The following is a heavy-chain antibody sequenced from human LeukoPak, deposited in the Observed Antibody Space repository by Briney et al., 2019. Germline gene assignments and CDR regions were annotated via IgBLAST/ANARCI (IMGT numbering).Heavy chain of an antibody. CDR2: ISAYNGNT. Sequence: GASVKVSCKASGYTFTSYGISWVRQAPGQGLEWMGWISAYNGNTNYAQKLQGRVTMTTDTSTSTAYMELSRLRSDDTAVYYCARAKFRIVVVVAATRNNWFDPWGQGTLVTVSS. CDR3: ARAKFRIVVVVAATRNNWFDP. V-gene: IGHV1-18*01. D-gene: IGHD2-15*01. J-gene: IGHJ5*02. CDR1: GYTFTSYG.